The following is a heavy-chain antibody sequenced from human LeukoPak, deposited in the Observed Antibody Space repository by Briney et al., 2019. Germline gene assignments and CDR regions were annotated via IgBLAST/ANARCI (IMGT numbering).Heavy chain of an antibody. D-gene: IGHD2-2*01. CDR1: GYSISSGYY. V-gene: IGHV4-38-2*01. Sequence: SETLSLTCAVSGYSISSGYYWGWIRQPPGKGLEWSGSIYHSGSTYYNPSLKSRVTISVDTSKNQFSLNLSSVTAADTAVYYCTREIRYCSSTSCYGGYGMDVWGKGTTVTVSS. CDR2: IYHSGST. CDR3: TREIRYCSSTSCYGGYGMDV. J-gene: IGHJ6*04.